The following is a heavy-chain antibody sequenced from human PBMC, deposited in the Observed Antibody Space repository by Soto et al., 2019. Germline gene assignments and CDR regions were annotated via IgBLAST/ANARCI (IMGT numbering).Heavy chain of an antibody. D-gene: IGHD3-16*01. CDR2: IYYSGST. V-gene: IGHV4-59*01. CDR1: GGSIRSYY. CDR3: ARDGGAHHYYYYYYMDV. Sequence: SETLSLTCTVSGGSIRSYYWSWVRQPPGKGLEWIGYIYYSGSTNYNPSLKSRVTISVDTSRNQFSLKLSSVTAADTAVYYCARDGGAHHYYYYYYMDVWGKGTTVTVSS. J-gene: IGHJ6*03.